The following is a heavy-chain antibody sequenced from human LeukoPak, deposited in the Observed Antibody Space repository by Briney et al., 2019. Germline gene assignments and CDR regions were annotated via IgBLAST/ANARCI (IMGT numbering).Heavy chain of an antibody. Sequence: GGSLRLSCAASGFTFSSYWMHWVRQAPGKGLVWVSRINSDGSSTSYADSVKGRFTISRDNAKNSLYLQRNSLRAEDTALYYCARAQRITMIVVVIADAFDIWGQGTMVTVSS. CDR1: GFTFSSYW. D-gene: IGHD3-22*01. J-gene: IGHJ3*02. V-gene: IGHV3-74*01. CDR3: ARAQRITMIVVVIADAFDI. CDR2: INSDGSST.